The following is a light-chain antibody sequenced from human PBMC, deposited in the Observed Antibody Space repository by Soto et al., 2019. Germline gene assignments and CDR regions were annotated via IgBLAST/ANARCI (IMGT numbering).Light chain of an antibody. V-gene: IGKV1-39*01. CDR3: QQVNGYPRDIT. Sequence: DIQMTQSPSSLSASVGDRVTITCRASQSISSYLNWYQQKPGKAPKLLIYAASTLQSGVPSRFSGSGSGTDFTLTIISLQPEDFATYYCQQVNGYPRDITFGGGTRVEI. J-gene: IGKJ4*01. CDR1: QSISSY. CDR2: AAS.